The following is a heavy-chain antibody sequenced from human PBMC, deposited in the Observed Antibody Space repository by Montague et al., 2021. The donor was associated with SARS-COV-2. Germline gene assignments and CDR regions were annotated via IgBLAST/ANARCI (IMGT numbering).Heavy chain of an antibody. CDR3: TREGYQVLWSDYYYYGMDV. Sequence: SETLSLTCAVYGXSFSGYYWSWIRQPPGKGLEWIGEINHGGSTNYNPSRRGRVTISVDTSKNQFSLKLSSVTAADTAVYYCTREGYQVLWSDYYYYGMDVWGQGTTVAVSS. J-gene: IGHJ6*02. CDR2: INHGGST. CDR1: GXSFSGYY. V-gene: IGHV4-34*01. D-gene: IGHD2-2*01.